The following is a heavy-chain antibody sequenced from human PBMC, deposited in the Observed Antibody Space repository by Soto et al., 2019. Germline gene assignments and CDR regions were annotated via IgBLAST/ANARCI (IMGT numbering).Heavy chain of an antibody. J-gene: IGHJ6*02. V-gene: IGHV4-4*02. CDR2: IYHSGST. Sequence: PSETLSLTCAVSGGSISSSNWWSWVRQPPGKGLEWIGEIYHSGSTNYNPSLKSRVTISVDKSKNQISLKLSSVTAADTAVYYCARVSGSYYYGMDVWAQGTTVPVSS. CDR1: GGSISSSNW. CDR3: ARVSGSYYYGMDV. D-gene: IGHD1-26*01.